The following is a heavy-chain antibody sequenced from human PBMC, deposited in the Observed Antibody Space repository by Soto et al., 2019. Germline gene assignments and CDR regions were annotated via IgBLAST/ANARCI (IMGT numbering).Heavy chain of an antibody. V-gene: IGHV3-33*01. CDR1: GFTFSSYG. D-gene: IGHD6-13*01. J-gene: IGHJ4*02. CDR3: ARDRGSWFVDY. Sequence: GGSLRLSCAASGFTFSSYGMHWVRQAPGKGLEWVAVIWYDGSNKYYADSVKGRFTISRDNSKNTLYLQMNSLRAEDTAVYYCARDRGSWFVDYWGQGTLVTVSS. CDR2: IWYDGSNK.